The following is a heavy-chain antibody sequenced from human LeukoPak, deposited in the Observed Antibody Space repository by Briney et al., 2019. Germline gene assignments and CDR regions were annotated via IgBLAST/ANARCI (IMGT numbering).Heavy chain of an antibody. V-gene: IGHV4-39*07. CDR1: GGSISSSSYY. D-gene: IGHD6-19*01. CDR3: ARDPGIAVAGTNWFDP. CDR2: IYYSGST. Sequence: SETLSLTCTVSGGSISSSSYYWGWIRQPPGKGLEWIGSIYYSGSTYYNPSLKSRATISVDTSKNQFSLKLSSVTAADTAVYYCARDPGIAVAGTNWFDPGGQGPLVTVSS. J-gene: IGHJ5*02.